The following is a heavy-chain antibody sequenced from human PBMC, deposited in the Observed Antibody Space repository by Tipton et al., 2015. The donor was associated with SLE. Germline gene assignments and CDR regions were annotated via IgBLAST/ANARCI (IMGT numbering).Heavy chain of an antibody. D-gene: IGHD1-26*01. V-gene: IGHV3-48*03. CDR2: IPASGSPI. CDR3: ARDVGGSRFDS. CDR1: GFTFSGSE. Sequence: GSLRLSCVASGFTFSGSEMNWVRQVPGKGLEWLAYIPASGSPIYYAGSVKGRFTISRDNTKNSLYLQMSSLRGDDSALYYCARDVGGSRFDSWGHGTLVTVSS. J-gene: IGHJ5*01.